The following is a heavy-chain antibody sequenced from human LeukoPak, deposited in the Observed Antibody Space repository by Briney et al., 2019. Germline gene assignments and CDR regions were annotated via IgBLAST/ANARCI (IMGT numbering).Heavy chain of an antibody. J-gene: IGHJ4*02. D-gene: IGHD2-2*01. V-gene: IGHV3-21*01. CDR1: GFTFSSYS. Sequence: GRSLRLSCAASGFTFSSYSMHWVRQAPGKGLEWVSSISNDRSNIYYADSVKGRFTISRDNSKNSLYLQMNSFRNEDTAVYYCAKDSGLVPAARSPLDYWGEGTLVTVSS. CDR3: AKDSGLVPAARSPLDY. CDR2: ISNDRSNI.